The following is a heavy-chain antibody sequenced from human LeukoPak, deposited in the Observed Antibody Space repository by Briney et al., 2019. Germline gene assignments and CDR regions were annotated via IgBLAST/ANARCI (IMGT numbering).Heavy chain of an antibody. CDR2: IKLDGSEK. Sequence: PGGSLRLSCVASGFTFSSYWLSCVRQAPGKGLEWVANIKLDGSEKYYVDSVKGRFTISRDKAKKSLYLQMNSVRAEDTAVYYGARVLSYYDSSGYSFDYWGQGTLVTVSS. CDR3: ARVLSYYDSSGYSFDY. CDR1: GFTFSSYW. D-gene: IGHD3-22*01. V-gene: IGHV3-7*01. J-gene: IGHJ4*02.